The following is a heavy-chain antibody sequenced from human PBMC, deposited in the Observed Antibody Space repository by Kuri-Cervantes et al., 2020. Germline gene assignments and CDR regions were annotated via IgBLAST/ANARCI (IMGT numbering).Heavy chain of an antibody. CDR1: GYTFTSYD. CDR2: IIPIFGTA. V-gene: IGHV1-69*06. D-gene: IGHD3-10*01. J-gene: IGHJ6*02. Sequence: SVKVSCKASGYTFTSYDINWVRQATGQGLEWMGGIIPIFGTANYAQKFQGRVTITADKSTSTAYMELSSLRSEDTAVYYCARGKARLLWFGELLNDNYGMDVWGQGTTVTVSS. CDR3: ARGKARLLWFGELLNDNYGMDV.